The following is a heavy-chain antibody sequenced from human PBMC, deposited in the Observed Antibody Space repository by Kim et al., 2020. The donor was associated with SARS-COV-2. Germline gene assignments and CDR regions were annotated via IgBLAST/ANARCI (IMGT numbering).Heavy chain of an antibody. CDR2: IYYSGST. V-gene: IGHV4-39*01. CDR3: ARIVVVPAAIFGHTRYFDY. D-gene: IGHD2-2*02. Sequence: SETLSLTCTVSGGSISSSSYYWGWIRQPPGKGLEWIGSIYYSGSTYYNPSLKSRVTISVDTSKNQFSLKLSSVTAADTAVYYCARIVVVPAAIFGHTRYFDYWGQGTLVTVSS. CDR1: GGSISSSSYY. J-gene: IGHJ4*02.